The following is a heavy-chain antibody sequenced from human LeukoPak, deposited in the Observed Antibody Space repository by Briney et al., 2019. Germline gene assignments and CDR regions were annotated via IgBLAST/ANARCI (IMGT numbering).Heavy chain of an antibody. CDR3: AREWLSITGPQDV. D-gene: IGHD1-20*01. CDR1: GFTFSDYY. V-gene: IGHV3-11*01. Sequence: GGPLRLSCAASGFTFSDYYMSWIRQAPGKGLEWVSYISSSGSTIYYADSVKGRFTISRDNAKNSLYLQMNSLRAEDTAVYYCAREWLSITGPQDVWGKGTTVTVSS. J-gene: IGHJ6*04. CDR2: ISSSGSTI.